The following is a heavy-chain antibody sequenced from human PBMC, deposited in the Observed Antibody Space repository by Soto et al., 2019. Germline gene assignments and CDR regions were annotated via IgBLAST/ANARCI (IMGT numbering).Heavy chain of an antibody. J-gene: IGHJ6*02. CDR3: AYGMGV. V-gene: IGHV4-39*01. CDR1: GGSISSSSYY. Sequence: SETLSLTCTVSGGSISSSSYYWGWIRKPPGKGLEWIGSIYYSGSTDYTTSLKSRVTISVATSKTQCSLKLSSVTQADTAVYDCAYGMGVWGQGTTVTVSS. CDR2: IYYSGST.